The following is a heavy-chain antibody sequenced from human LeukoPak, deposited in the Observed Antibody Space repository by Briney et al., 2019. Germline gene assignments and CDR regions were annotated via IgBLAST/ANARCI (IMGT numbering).Heavy chain of an antibody. CDR1: GFTFSSDA. CDR3: AKCSVTCYANAFYI. D-gene: IGHD2-2*01. J-gene: IGHJ3*02. CDR2: ISRSGGDT. Sequence: TGGSLRLSCAASGFTFSSDAMTWVRQAPGKGLEWVSAISRSGGDTEYADSVKGRFTISRDNSKNTLYLQTNSLRAEDTAVYYCAKCSVTCYANAFYIWGQGTMVTVSS. V-gene: IGHV3-23*01.